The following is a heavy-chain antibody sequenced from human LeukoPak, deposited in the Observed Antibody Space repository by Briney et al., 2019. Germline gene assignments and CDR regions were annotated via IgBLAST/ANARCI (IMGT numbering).Heavy chain of an antibody. V-gene: IGHV4-39*07. D-gene: IGHD4-17*01. J-gene: IGHJ3*02. CDR2: IYHSGTT. CDR3: ARWTTTATMGAFDI. CDR1: GGSITSSSYY. Sequence: SETLSLTCSVPGGSITSSSYYWGWIRQPPGKGLEWLGAIYHSGTTYYNPSLKSRVTISVDTSKNQFSLKVSSVTAADTAMFYCARWTTTATMGAFDIWGQGTMVTVCS.